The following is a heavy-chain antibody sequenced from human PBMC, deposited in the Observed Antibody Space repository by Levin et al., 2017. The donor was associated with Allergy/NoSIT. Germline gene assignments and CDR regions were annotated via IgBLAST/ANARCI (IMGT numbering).Heavy chain of an antibody. CDR2: ISSSSSYI. CDR1: GFTFSSYS. D-gene: IGHD3-10*01. J-gene: IGHJ4*02. Sequence: GESLKISCAASGFTFSSYSMNWVRQAPGKGLEWVSSISSSSSYIYYADSVKGRFTISRDNAKNSLYLQMNSLRAEDTAVYYCARDSPHYYGSGSYPYYFDYWGQGTLVTVSS. V-gene: IGHV3-21*01. CDR3: ARDSPHYYGSGSYPYYFDY.